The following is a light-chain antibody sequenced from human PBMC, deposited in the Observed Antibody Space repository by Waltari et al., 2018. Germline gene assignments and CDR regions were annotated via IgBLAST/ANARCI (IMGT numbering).Light chain of an antibody. J-gene: IGLJ2*01. V-gene: IGLV1-44*01. CDR1: SSNIGSNT. CDR3: AAWDDSLNGPGVV. CDR2: SNN. Sequence: VLTQPPSASGTPGQRVTISCSGSSSNIGSNTVNWYQQLPGTAPKLLIYSNNQRPSGVPDRFSGSKSGTSASLAISGLQSEDEADYYCAAWDDSLNGPGVVFGGGTKLTVL.